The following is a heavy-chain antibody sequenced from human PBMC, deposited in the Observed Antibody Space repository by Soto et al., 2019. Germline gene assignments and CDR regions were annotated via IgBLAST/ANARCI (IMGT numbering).Heavy chain of an antibody. CDR1: GGTISRYY. Sequence: QVQLQESGPGLVKPSETLCLSCAVSGGTISRYYWSWIRQPPGKGLEWIGYMYNTGSTVYNPSFKSRVTISVDTSKNQFSLKLNSVTAADTAVYYCARDLWGYCGTDCYPLDVWGQWTTVTVSS. CDR2: MYNTGST. V-gene: IGHV4-59*01. D-gene: IGHD2-21*02. CDR3: ARDLWGYCGTDCYPLDV. J-gene: IGHJ6*02.